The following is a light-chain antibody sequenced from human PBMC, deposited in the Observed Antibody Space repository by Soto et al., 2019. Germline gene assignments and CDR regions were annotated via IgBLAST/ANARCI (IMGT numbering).Light chain of an antibody. CDR1: SFNVGSNT. V-gene: IGLV1-44*01. CDR3: AAWDGSLNGVV. J-gene: IGLJ3*02. CDR2: SSS. Sequence: QSVLTQPPSASGTPGQRVTISCSGSSFNVGSNTVNWYQQLPGTAPKLLIYSSSQRPSGVPDRFSGSKSGTSASLAISGLRSEDEADYYCAAWDGSLNGVVFGGGTKLTVL.